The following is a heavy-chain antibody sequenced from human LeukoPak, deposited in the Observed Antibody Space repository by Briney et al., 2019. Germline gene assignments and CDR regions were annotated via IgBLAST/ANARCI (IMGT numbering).Heavy chain of an antibody. J-gene: IGHJ4*02. CDR2: ISGSGGST. CDR3: ANDLREGFDY. CDR1: GFTFSSYA. Sequence: GASLRLSCAASGFTFSSYAMSWVRQAPGKGLEWVSAISGSGGSTYYADSVKGRFTISRDNSKNTLYLQMDSLRAEDTAVYYCANDLREGFDYWGQGTLVTVSS. V-gene: IGHV3-23*01.